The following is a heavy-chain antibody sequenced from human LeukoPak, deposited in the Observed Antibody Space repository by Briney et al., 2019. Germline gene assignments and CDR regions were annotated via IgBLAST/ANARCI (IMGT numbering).Heavy chain of an antibody. CDR1: GFTVSSNY. D-gene: IGHD2-2*01. V-gene: IGHV3-53*01. Sequence: GGSLRLSCAASGFTVSSNYMSWVRQAPGKGLEWVSVFYSGGSTYYADSVKGRFTISRDNSKNTLYLQINNVRAEDTAVYYCAREYRQAGVIDYWGQGTLVTVSS. J-gene: IGHJ4*02. CDR2: FYSGGST. CDR3: AREYRQAGVIDY.